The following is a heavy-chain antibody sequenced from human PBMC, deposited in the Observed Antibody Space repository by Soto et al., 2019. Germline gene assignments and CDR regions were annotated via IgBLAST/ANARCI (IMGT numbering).Heavy chain of an antibody. CDR1: GFTFRSYL. CDR3: AREEYSSSWQPLDL. D-gene: IGHD6-19*01. CDR2: LSNDGGTA. Sequence: PGGSLRLSCAASGFTFRSYLMHWVRQAPGKGLVWVSRLSNDGGTANYADSVKGRFTISRDNAKNTLYLQMSSLRAEDTAVYYCAREEYSSSWQPLDLWGLGTVVNVSS. V-gene: IGHV3-74*01. J-gene: IGHJ5*02.